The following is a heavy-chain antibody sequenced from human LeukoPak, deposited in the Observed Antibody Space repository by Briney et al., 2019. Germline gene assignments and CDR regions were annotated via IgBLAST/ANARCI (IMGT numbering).Heavy chain of an antibody. J-gene: IGHJ4*02. D-gene: IGHD6-6*01. V-gene: IGHV3-23*01. CDR3: ARGYSSSNY. CDR1: GFTFSSYA. CDR2: FSGSGGST. Sequence: GGSLRLSCAASGFTFSSYAMSWVRQAPGKGLECISGFSGSGGSTYYADSVKGRFTISRDNAKNSLYLQMNSLRAEDTAVYYCARGYSSSNYWGQGTLVTVSS.